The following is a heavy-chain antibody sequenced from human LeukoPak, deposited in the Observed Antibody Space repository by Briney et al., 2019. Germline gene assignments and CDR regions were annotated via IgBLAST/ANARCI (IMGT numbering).Heavy chain of an antibody. V-gene: IGHV3-23*01. CDR3: AKQSAGSAAWYSLHYDF. Sequence: GGSLRLSCAASGFTLSSYAMTWVRQAPGRGLEWVSSVDGGGGGTYYADSVKGRFTISRDNPKDTLYLQMNGLRAEDTAVYFCAKQSAGSAAWYSLHYDFWGQGTLVTVSS. D-gene: IGHD6-13*01. CDR2: VDGGGGGT. CDR1: GFTLSSYA. J-gene: IGHJ4*02.